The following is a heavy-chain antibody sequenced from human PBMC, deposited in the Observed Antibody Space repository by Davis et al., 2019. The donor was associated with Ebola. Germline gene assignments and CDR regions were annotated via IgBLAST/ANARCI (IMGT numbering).Heavy chain of an antibody. CDR3: AKDEGLGAVAWGYYYYGMDV. CDR2: ISYDGSNK. V-gene: IGHV3-30-3*01. J-gene: IGHJ6*02. Sequence: GESLKISCAASGFTFSSYAMHWVRQAPGKGLEWVAVISYDGSNKYYADSVKGRFTISRDNSKNTLYLQMNSLRAEDTAVYYCAKDEGLGAVAWGYYYYGMDVWGQGTTVTVSS. D-gene: IGHD6-19*01. CDR1: GFTFSSYA.